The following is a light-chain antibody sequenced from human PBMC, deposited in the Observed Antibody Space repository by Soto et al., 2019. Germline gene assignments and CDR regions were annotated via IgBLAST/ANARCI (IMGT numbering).Light chain of an antibody. Sequence: IQMSQSPSALSTSVGDRVSITVRASQSISSWLAWYQQKSGRAPKLLIYAASILQSGVPSRFSGSGSGTEFTLTISSLQPDDFATYYCQQYSSYWTFGQGTKVDIK. J-gene: IGKJ1*01. CDR3: QQYSSYWT. CDR1: QSISSW. V-gene: IGKV1-5*01. CDR2: AAS.